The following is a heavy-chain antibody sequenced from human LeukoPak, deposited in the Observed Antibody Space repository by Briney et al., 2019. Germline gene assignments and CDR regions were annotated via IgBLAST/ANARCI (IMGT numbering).Heavy chain of an antibody. CDR1: GDSVSSNNAA. CDR3: ARDGLALFDAFDI. V-gene: IGHV6-1*01. J-gene: IGHJ3*02. CDR2: TYYRSKWYN. Sequence: SQTLSLTCAISGDSVSSNNAAWHCIRQSPSRSLEWLARTYYRSKWYNDYAVSVKSRITINPDTSKNQFSLQLNSVTPEDTAVYYCARDGLALFDAFDIWGQGTMVTVSS.